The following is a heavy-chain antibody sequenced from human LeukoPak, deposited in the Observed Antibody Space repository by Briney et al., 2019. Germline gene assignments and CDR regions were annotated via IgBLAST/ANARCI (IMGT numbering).Heavy chain of an antibody. CDR3: ARDRMVRGAYCDY. Sequence: GGSLRLSRAASGFTLSSYSMNWVRQAPGKGLEWVSSISSSSSYIYYADSVKGRFTISRDNAKNSLYLQMNSLRAEDTAVYYCARDRMVRGAYCDYWGQGTLVTVS. D-gene: IGHD3-10*01. CDR2: ISSSSSYI. V-gene: IGHV3-21*01. J-gene: IGHJ4*02. CDR1: GFTLSSYS.